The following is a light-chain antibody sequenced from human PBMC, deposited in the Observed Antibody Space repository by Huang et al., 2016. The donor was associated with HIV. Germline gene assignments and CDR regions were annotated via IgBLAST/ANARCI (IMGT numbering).Light chain of an antibody. Sequence: QLTQSPPSLSASVGDTVIISCRASQDIGTSLAWYQQKPGRAPKLLISAASTLPTGVPARVSGDAAGTYCTLFITGLQPEDFATYYCQQLQSYPITFGQGTRLDI. CDR3: QQLQSYPIT. J-gene: IGKJ5*01. CDR2: AAS. CDR1: QDIGTS. V-gene: IGKV1-9*01.